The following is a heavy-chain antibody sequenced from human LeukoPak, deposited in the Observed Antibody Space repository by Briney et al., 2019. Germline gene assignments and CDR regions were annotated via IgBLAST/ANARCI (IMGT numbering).Heavy chain of an antibody. V-gene: IGHV4-34*01. D-gene: IGHD2-2*01. J-gene: IGHJ5*02. CDR3: ARGRSRYCSSTSCYPHSFDP. CDR1: GVSFSGYY. CDR2: INHSGST. Sequence: SETLSLTCAVYGVSFSGYYWSWIRQPPGKGLEWIGEINHSGSTNYNPSLKSRVTISVDTSKNQFSLKLSSVTAADTAVYYCARGRSRYCSSTSCYPHSFDPWGQGTLVTVSS.